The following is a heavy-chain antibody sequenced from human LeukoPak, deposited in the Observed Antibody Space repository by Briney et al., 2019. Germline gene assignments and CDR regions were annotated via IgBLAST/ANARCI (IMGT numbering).Heavy chain of an antibody. CDR2: INPNGGRT. J-gene: IGHJ6*03. CDR3: ARDQAGATYYYYYMDV. V-gene: IGHV1-46*01. CDR1: ENTFTNYY. D-gene: IGHD1-26*01. Sequence: ASVKVSCKASENTFTNYYMHWVRQAPGQGLEWLGLINPNGGRTSYAQNFQGRVTMTRDTSTSTVYMELSSLRSEDTAVYYCARDQAGATYYYYYMDVWGKGTTVTVSS.